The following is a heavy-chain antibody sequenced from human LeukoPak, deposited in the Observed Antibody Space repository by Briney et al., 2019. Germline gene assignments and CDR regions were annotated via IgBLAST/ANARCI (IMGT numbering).Heavy chain of an antibody. V-gene: IGHV3-30-3*01. CDR3: ARDTMVRGVPDY. J-gene: IGHJ4*02. CDR1: GFTFSSYA. D-gene: IGHD3-10*01. CDR2: ISYDGSNK. Sequence: GGSLRLSCAASGFTFSSYAMHWVRQAPGKGLEWVAVISYDGSNKYYADSVKGRFTISRDNSKSTLYLQMNSLRAEDTAVYYCARDTMVRGVPDYWGQGTLVTVSS.